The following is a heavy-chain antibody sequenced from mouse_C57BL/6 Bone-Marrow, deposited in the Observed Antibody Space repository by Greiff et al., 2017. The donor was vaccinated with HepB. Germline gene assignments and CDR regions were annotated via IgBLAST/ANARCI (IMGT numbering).Heavy chain of an antibody. D-gene: IGHD1-1*01. J-gene: IGHJ3*01. CDR1: GFTFSDYG. V-gene: IGHV5-17*01. Sequence: EVQRVESGGGLVKPGGSLKLSCAASGFTFSDYGMHWVRQAPEKGLEWVAYISSGSSTIYYADTVKGLFTISRDNAKNTLFLRMTSLRSEDTAMYYCARGFYYGSSSFAYWGQGTLVTVSA. CDR3: ARGFYYGSSSFAY. CDR2: ISSGSSTI.